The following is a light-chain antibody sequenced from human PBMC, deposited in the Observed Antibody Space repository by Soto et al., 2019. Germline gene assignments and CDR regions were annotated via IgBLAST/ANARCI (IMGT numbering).Light chain of an antibody. V-gene: IGKV3D-20*02. Sequence: EIVLTQSPGTLSLSPGERATLSCTASQSISGSYLAWYQQKPGQAPRVVIYGVSRRATGIPDRFSGSGSGTDFTLTISRLEPEDFAVYYCQQRSNWPPITFGQGTRLEIK. CDR3: QQRSNWPPIT. CDR2: GVS. CDR1: QSISGSY. J-gene: IGKJ5*01.